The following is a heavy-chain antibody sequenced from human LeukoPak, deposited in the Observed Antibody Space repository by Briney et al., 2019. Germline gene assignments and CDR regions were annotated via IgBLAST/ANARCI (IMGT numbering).Heavy chain of an antibody. J-gene: IGHJ4*02. Sequence: GGSLRLSCVASGFTFRSYAMSWVRQAPGKGLEWVSAVTRNGDTTYYADSVKGRFTISRDNSKNTLYLQMNSLRAEDTAVYYCAKWGCSGGSCYPFDYWGQGTLSPSPQ. CDR1: GFTFRSYA. V-gene: IGHV3-23*01. CDR2: VTRNGDTT. D-gene: IGHD2-15*01. CDR3: AKWGCSGGSCYPFDY.